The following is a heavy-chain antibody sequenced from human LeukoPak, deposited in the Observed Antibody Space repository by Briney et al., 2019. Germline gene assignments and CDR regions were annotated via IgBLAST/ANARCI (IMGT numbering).Heavy chain of an antibody. Sequence: GGSLRLSCAASGFIFSSYAMTWVRQAPGRGLEWLSTISGSGTTTYYVDSVKGRFTVSRDNSKNSLYLQMNSLRAEDTAVYYCARAPGGYFDWSWDYWGQGTLVTVSS. CDR1: GFIFSSYA. J-gene: IGHJ4*02. V-gene: IGHV3-23*01. D-gene: IGHD3-9*01. CDR2: ISGSGTTT. CDR3: ARAPGGYFDWSWDY.